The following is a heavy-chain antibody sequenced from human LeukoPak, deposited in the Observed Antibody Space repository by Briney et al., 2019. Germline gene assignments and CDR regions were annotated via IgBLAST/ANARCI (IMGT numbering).Heavy chain of an antibody. Sequence: PGGSLRLSCAGSGFTFSSYAMNRVRQAPGKGLEWVSGISDSGKSTYCADSVKGRFSISRDNSKNTLYLQMNSLRAEDTAVYYCAKGAGGSGRCWGQGTLVTVSS. CDR3: AKGAGGSGRC. CDR1: GFTFSSYA. D-gene: IGHD1-26*01. CDR2: ISDSGKST. J-gene: IGHJ4*02. V-gene: IGHV3-23*01.